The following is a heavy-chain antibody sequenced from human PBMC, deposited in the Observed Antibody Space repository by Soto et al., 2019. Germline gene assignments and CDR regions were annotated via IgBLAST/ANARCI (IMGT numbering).Heavy chain of an antibody. CDR3: AREGYDSSGYYHPDAFDI. J-gene: IGHJ3*02. V-gene: IGHV3-53*01. Sequence: EVQLVESGGGLIQPGGSLRLSCAASGFTVSSNYMSWVRQAPGKGLEWVSVIYSDGSTYYADSVKGRFTISRDNSKNTLYLQMNSLRAEDTAVYYCAREGYDSSGYYHPDAFDIWGQGTMVTVSS. CDR2: IYSDGST. D-gene: IGHD3-22*01. CDR1: GFTVSSNY.